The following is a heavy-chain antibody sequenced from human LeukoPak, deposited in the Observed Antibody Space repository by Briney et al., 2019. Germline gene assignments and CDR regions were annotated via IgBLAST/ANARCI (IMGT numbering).Heavy chain of an antibody. CDR3: AKDLWIQLWSQNYYYYYGMDV. CDR2: ISYDGGNK. V-gene: IGHV3-30*18. J-gene: IGHJ6*02. CDR1: GFTFSSYG. Sequence: GGSLRLSCAASGFTFSSYGMHWVRQAPGKGLEWVAVISYDGGNKYYADSVRGRFTISRDNSKNTLYLQMNSLRAEDTAVYYCAKDLWIQLWSQNYYYYYGMDVWGQGTTVTVSS. D-gene: IGHD5-18*01.